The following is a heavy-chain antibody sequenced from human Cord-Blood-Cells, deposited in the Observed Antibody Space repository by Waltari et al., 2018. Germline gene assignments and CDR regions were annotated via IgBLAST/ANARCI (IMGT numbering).Heavy chain of an antibody. CDR3: AHTSYYYGSGSYYNY. D-gene: IGHD3-10*01. CDR2: IYWNDDK. Sequence: QITLKESGPTLVKPTQTLTLTCTFSGFSLSTSGVGVGWIRQPPGKALEWLALIYWNDDKRYSPTLKSRLTITKDTSKNQVVLTMTNMDPVDTATYYCAHTSYYYGSGSYYNYWGQGTLVTVSS. V-gene: IGHV2-5*01. CDR1: GFSLSTSGVG. J-gene: IGHJ4*02.